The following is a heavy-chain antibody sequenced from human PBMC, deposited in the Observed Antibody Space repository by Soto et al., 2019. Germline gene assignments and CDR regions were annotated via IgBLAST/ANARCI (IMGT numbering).Heavy chain of an antibody. CDR3: ARDRGRDLKAFHI. CDR1: GFTFSTYS. CDR2: ISSSSSYI. Sequence: EVQLVESGGGLVKPGVSLRLSCAASGFTFSTYSMNWVRQAPGKGLELVSSISSSSSYIYYADSVKGRFTISRDNAKNSLYLQMKRLRAEDRAVNYCARDRGRDLKAFHIWGQGTMVTVS. D-gene: IGHD3-16*01. J-gene: IGHJ3*02. V-gene: IGHV3-21*01.